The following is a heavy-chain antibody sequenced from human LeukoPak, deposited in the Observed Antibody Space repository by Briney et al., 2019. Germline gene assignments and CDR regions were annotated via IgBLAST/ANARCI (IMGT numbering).Heavy chain of an antibody. CDR2: IWYDGSNK. CDR3: ARPSPPFIALFDY. Sequence: GGSLRLSCAASGFTFSSYGMHWVRQAPGKGLEWVAVIWYDGSNKYYADSVKGRFTISRDNSKNTLYLQMNGLRAEDTAVYYCARPSPPFIALFDYWGQGTLVTVSS. J-gene: IGHJ4*02. V-gene: IGHV3-33*01. D-gene: IGHD6-13*01. CDR1: GFTFSSYG.